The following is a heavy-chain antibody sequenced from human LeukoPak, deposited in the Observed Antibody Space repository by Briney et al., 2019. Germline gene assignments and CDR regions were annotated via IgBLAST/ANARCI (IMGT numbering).Heavy chain of an antibody. J-gene: IGHJ6*02. CDR2: ISGSGGST. CDR1: GFTFSSYA. Sequence: GGSLRLSCAASGFTFSSYAMSWVRQAPGKGLEWVSAISGSGGSTYYADSVKGRFTISRDNSKNTLYLQMNSLRAEDTAVYYCAKGGNYRGYCGMDVWGQGTTVTVSS. V-gene: IGHV3-23*01. D-gene: IGHD4-11*01. CDR3: AKGGNYRGYCGMDV.